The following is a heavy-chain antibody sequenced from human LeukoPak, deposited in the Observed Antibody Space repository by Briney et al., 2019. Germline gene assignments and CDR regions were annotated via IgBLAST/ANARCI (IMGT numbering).Heavy chain of an antibody. CDR3: ARGAGGYKTFDAFDI. D-gene: IGHD5-24*01. J-gene: IGHJ3*02. Sequence: KSSETLSLTCTVSGGSISSYYWSWIRQPAGKGLEWIGRIYTSGSTNYNPSLKSRVTMSVDTSKNQFSLKLSSVTAADTAVYYCARGAGGYKTFDAFDIWGQGTMVTVSS. CDR2: IYTSGST. CDR1: GGSISSYY. V-gene: IGHV4-4*07.